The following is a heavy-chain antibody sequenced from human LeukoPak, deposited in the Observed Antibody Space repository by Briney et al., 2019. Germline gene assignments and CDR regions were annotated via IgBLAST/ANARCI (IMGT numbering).Heavy chain of an antibody. CDR2: IYYSGST. Sequence: SETLSLTCTVSGRSISSYSWSWIRQPPGKGLEWIGYIYYSGSTNYNPSLKSRVTISVDTSKNQFSLKLSSVTAADTAVYYCARLARSSALTFDYWGQGTLVTVSS. CDR1: GRSISSYS. D-gene: IGHD6-19*01. V-gene: IGHV4-59*08. CDR3: ARLARSSALTFDY. J-gene: IGHJ4*02.